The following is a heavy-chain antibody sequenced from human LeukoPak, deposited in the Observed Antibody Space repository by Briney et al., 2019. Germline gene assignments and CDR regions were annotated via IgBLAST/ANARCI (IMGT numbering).Heavy chain of an antibody. CDR3: AKDPWSDDAFDI. Sequence: GGSLRLSCAASGFTVNSYAMSWVRQAPGKGLEWVAYIPLDGSDEYYVDSVKGRFTISRDNSKNTLYLQMNSLRAEDTAVYYCAKDPWSDDAFDIWGQGTMVTVSS. CDR2: IPLDGSDE. V-gene: IGHV3-23*03. J-gene: IGHJ3*02. D-gene: IGHD2-8*01. CDR1: GFTVNSYA.